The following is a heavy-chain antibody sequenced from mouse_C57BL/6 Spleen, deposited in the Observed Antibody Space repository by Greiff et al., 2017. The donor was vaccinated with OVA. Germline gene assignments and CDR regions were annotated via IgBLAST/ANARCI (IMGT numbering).Heavy chain of an antibody. CDR2: INPSNGGT. V-gene: IGHV1-53*01. CDR1: GYTFTSYW. CDR3: AREVLYYYGSSYEDY. J-gene: IGHJ2*01. Sequence: QVQLQQPGTELVKPGASVKLSCKASGYTFTSYWMHWVKQRPGQGLEWIGNINPSNGGTNYNEKFKSKATLTVDKSSSTAYMQLSSLTSEDSAVYYCAREVLYYYGSSYEDYWGQGTTLTVSS. D-gene: IGHD1-1*01.